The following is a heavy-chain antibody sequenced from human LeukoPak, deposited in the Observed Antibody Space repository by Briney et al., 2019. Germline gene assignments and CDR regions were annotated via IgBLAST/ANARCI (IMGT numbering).Heavy chain of an antibody. V-gene: IGHV3-53*01. Sequence: GGSLRLSCAASGFTVSDNYMSWVRQAPGKGLEWVSVMYSGGDTYYANSVKGRFTFSRDISKNTLFLQMNGLTTEDTAMYYCARDAPQVPAAGVLASWGQGTLVTVSS. CDR1: GFTVSDNY. D-gene: IGHD6-13*01. CDR2: MYSGGDT. J-gene: IGHJ5*02. CDR3: ARDAPQVPAAGVLAS.